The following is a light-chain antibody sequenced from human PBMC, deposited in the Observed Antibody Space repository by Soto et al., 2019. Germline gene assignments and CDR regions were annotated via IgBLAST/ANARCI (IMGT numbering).Light chain of an antibody. CDR3: QHYGGSFI. CDR2: NTS. Sequence: EIELTQSPGTLSLSPGEGATVSCRVSQSINSKSLVWYQRKFGQAPRLLIYNTSSRATGIPDRFSGSGSGTDFTLSISRLEPEDFAVYYCQHYGGSFIFGPGTKVDFK. J-gene: IGKJ3*01. CDR1: QSINSKS. V-gene: IGKV3-20*01.